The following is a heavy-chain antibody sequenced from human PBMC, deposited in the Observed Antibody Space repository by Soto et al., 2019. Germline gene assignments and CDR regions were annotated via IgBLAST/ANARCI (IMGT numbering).Heavy chain of an antibody. J-gene: IGHJ6*02. D-gene: IGHD6-25*01. CDR1: GFTFSSYS. Sequence: GGSLRLSCAASGFTFSSYSMNWVRQAPGKGLEWVSSISSSSSYIYYADSVKGRFTISRDNAKNSLYLQMNSLRAEDTAVYYCARAAGNYYGMDVWGQGTTVTSP. CDR2: ISSSSSYI. V-gene: IGHV3-21*01. CDR3: ARAAGNYYGMDV.